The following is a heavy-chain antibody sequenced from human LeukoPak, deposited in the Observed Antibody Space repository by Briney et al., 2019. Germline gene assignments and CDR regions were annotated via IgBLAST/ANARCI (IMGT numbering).Heavy chain of an antibody. CDR3: ARDDGSGWYYYFDY. D-gene: IGHD6-19*01. CDR1: GFTFSSYS. J-gene: IGHJ4*02. CDR2: ISSSSSYI. Sequence: PGGSLRLSCAASGFTFSSYSMNWVRQAPGKGLEWVSSISSSSSYIYYADSVKGRFTISRDNAKNTLYLQMNSLRAEDTAVYYCARDDGSGWYYYFDYWGQGTLVTVSS. V-gene: IGHV3-21*01.